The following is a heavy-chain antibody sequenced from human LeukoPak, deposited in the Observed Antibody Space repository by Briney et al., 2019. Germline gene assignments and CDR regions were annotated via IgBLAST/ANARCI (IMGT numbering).Heavy chain of an antibody. CDR1: GFTFSSYS. J-gene: IGHJ4*02. D-gene: IGHD6-13*01. CDR3: ARLGAADKNLPDDY. V-gene: IGHV3-21*01. Sequence: PGGSLRLSCAASGFTFSSYSMNWVRQAPGKGLEWVSSISSSSSYIYYADSVKGRFTISRDNAKNSLYLQMNSLRAEDTAVYYCARLGAADKNLPDDYWGQGTLVTVSS. CDR2: ISSSSSYI.